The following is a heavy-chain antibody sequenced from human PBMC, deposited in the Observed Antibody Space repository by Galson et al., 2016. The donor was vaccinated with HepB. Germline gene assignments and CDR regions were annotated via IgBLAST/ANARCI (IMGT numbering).Heavy chain of an antibody. J-gene: IGHJ4*02. D-gene: IGHD2-15*01. CDR1: GYSFSTYY. CDR3: ARHVASRSPFDY. CDR2: IFPRDSET. Sequence: QSGAEVKKPGESLQISCTGSGYSFSTYYIAWMRQTPGKGLEWMGFIFPRDSETRYSPSFQGQVIMSADNSISTAYLQWSTLKASDTATYYCARHVASRSPFDYWAQGTLVTVSS. V-gene: IGHV5-51*01.